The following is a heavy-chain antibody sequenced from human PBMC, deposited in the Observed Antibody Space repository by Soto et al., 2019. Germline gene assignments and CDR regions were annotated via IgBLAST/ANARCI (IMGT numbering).Heavy chain of an antibody. Sequence: LRLSCGAPGVTFKDYGMHWVRQAPGKGLEWVAVISYDGKQTYYADSVKGRFTISKDKSKRTLFLQMNSLRVDDTAVYYCARGGWGSNWYFDLWGRGTLVTVSS. CDR1: GVTFKDYG. CDR3: ARGGWGSNWYFDL. J-gene: IGHJ2*01. V-gene: IGHV3-30*03. D-gene: IGHD3-16*01. CDR2: ISYDGKQT.